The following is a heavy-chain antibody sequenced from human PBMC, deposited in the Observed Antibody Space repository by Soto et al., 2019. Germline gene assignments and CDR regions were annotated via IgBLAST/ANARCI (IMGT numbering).Heavy chain of an antibody. J-gene: IGHJ6*02. CDR2: IDESGGTK. CDR3: ARDRSLNSAVTAYGMDF. D-gene: IGHD2-21*02. V-gene: IGHV3-48*03. CDR1: GFMFSDHA. Sequence: GGSLRLSCVVSGFMFSDHARNWVRQAPGKGPEWISRIDESGGTKSYADAVKGRFTISRDNTRDSLYLHMSNLRAEDTAIYYCARDRSLNSAVTAYGMDFWGRGSTVTVSS.